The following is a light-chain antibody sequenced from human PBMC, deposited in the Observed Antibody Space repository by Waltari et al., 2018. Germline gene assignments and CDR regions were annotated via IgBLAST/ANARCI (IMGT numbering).Light chain of an antibody. J-gene: IGKJ1*01. CDR1: QGVTSSY. V-gene: IGKV1-39*01. CDR3: QQSETTPWT. CDR2: ATS. Sequence: DFQMTQSPSSLSASVGDRVTITCRASQGVTSSYLHWYQQKPGKAPKVLSDATSNLKSGVPSRFSGSGSGTDFTLTINSLQPEDFATYYCQQSETTPWTFGQGTKVEI.